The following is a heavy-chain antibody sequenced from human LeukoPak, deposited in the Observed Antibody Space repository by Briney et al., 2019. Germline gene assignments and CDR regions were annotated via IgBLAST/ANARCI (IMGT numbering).Heavy chain of an antibody. V-gene: IGHV3-23*01. CDR1: GFTFSSYA. Sequence: PGGSLRLSCAASGFTFSSYALSWVRQAPGKGLEWVSSISGSDGTTYYADSVKGRFTISRDNSKNTLYLQMNSLRAEDTAVYYCAKGEIGQLVRDFDYWGQGTLVTVSS. D-gene: IGHD6-6*01. CDR3: AKGEIGQLVRDFDY. CDR2: ISGSDGTT. J-gene: IGHJ4*02.